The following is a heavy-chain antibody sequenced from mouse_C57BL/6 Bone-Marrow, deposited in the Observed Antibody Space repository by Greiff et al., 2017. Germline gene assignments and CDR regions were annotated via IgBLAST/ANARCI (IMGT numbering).Heavy chain of an antibody. V-gene: IGHV1-74*01. Sequence: QVQLKQPGAELVKPGASVKVSCKASGYTFTSYWMHWVKQRPGQGLEWIGRIHPSDSDTNYNQKFKGKATLTVDKSSSTAYMQLSSLTSEDSAVYYCAILLLRYYYAMDYWGQGTSVTVSS. D-gene: IGHD1-1*01. CDR1: GYTFTSYW. CDR2: IHPSDSDT. CDR3: AILLLRYYYAMDY. J-gene: IGHJ4*01.